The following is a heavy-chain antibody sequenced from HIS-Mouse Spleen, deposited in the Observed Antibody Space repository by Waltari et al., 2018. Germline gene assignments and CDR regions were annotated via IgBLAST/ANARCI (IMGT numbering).Heavy chain of an antibody. CDR2: INPNSGGT. V-gene: IGHV1-2*02. Sequence: QVQLVQSGAEVKKPGASVKVSCKASGYTFTGYYMHWVRQAPGQGLGWRGWINPNSGGTTYAQKFQGRVTMTRDTSISTAYMELSRLRSDDTAVYYCAKGIAAFFDYWGQGTLVTVSS. J-gene: IGHJ4*02. D-gene: IGHD6-6*01. CDR3: AKGIAAFFDY. CDR1: GYTFTGYY.